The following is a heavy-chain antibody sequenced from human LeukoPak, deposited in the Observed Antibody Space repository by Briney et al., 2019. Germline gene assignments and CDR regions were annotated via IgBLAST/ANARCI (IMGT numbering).Heavy chain of an antibody. Sequence: SETLSLTCAVYGGSFSGYYWSWIRQPPGKGLEWTGEINHSGSTNYNPSLKSRVTISVDTSKNQFSLKLSSVTAADTAVYYCAAPASHYYYYGMDVWGQGTTVTVSS. CDR3: AAPASHYYYYGMDV. J-gene: IGHJ6*02. CDR2: INHSGST. CDR1: GGSFSGYY. V-gene: IGHV4-34*01.